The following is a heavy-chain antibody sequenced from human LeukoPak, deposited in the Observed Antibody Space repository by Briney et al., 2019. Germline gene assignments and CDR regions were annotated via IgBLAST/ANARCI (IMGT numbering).Heavy chain of an antibody. CDR1: GGSISSGSYY. D-gene: IGHD1-26*01. CDR2: IYTSGST. V-gene: IGHV4-61*02. CDR3: ARVSDPTDIDY. Sequence: PSQTLSLTCTVSGGSISSGSYYWSWIRQPAGKGREWIGRIYTSGSTNYNPSIKSRVTISVDTSKNQFSLKLSSVTAADTAVYYCARVSDPTDIDYWGQGTLVTVSS. J-gene: IGHJ4*02.